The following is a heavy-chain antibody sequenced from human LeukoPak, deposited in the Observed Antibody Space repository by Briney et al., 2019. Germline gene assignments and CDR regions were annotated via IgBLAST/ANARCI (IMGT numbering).Heavy chain of an antibody. CDR3: ARDDRGLGSGPPHDY. J-gene: IGHJ4*02. Sequence: GGSPRLSCEASEFAFRDYGMHWVRQAPGKGLEWVAVISHYDGNYKDYVDSVRGRFTISRDNSKNTLYLQMNSLRAEDTAVYYCARDDRGLGSGPPHDYWGQGTLVTVSS. CDR1: EFAFRDYG. V-gene: IGHV3-30*03. D-gene: IGHD3-10*01. CDR2: ISHYDGNYK.